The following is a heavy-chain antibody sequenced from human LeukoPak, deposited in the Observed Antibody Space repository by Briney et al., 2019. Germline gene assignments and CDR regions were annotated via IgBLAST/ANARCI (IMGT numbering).Heavy chain of an antibody. CDR1: GYTFTSYG. J-gene: IGHJ4*02. CDR2: ISAYNGNT. CDR3: AVIAAAGLGHFDY. V-gene: IGHV1-18*01. D-gene: IGHD6-13*01. Sequence: GASVKVSCKASGYTFTSYGISWVRQAPGQGLEWMGWISAYNGNTNYAQKLQGRVTMTTDTSTSTAYTELRSLRSDDTAVYYCAVIAAAGLGHFDYWGQGTLVTVSS.